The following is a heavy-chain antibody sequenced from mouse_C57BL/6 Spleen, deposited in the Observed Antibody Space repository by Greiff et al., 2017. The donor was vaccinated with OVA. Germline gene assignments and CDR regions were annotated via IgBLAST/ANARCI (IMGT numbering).Heavy chain of an antibody. CDR1: GFSLTSYG. J-gene: IGHJ4*01. CDR2: IWSGGST. V-gene: IGHV2-2*01. CDR3: ARNGHYAMDY. Sequence: QVQLQQSGPGLVQPSQSLSITCTVSGFSLTSYGVHWVRQSPGKGLEWLGVIWSGGSTDYNAAFISSLSICTDNSKSQVFFKMHSLQADDTAIYDCARNGHYAMDYWGQGTSVTVSS.